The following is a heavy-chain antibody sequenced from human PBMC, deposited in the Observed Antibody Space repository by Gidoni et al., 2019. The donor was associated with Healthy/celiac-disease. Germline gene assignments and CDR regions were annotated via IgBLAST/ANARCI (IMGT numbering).Heavy chain of an antibody. CDR1: GITFSSYA. V-gene: IGHV3-23*01. D-gene: IGHD6-13*01. CDR3: AKDIAAAGHRYFDY. Sequence: EVQLLESGGGLVQPGGTLRRSCAAPGITFSSYAMSWVRQAPGKGLEWVVASSGSGGSTYYADSVKGRFTISRDNSKNTLYLQMNSLRAEDTAVYYCAKDIAAAGHRYFDYWGQGTLVTVSS. J-gene: IGHJ4*02. CDR2: SSGSGGST.